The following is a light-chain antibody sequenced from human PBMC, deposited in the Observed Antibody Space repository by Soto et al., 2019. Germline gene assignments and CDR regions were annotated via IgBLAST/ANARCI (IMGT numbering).Light chain of an antibody. Sequence: QSVLTQPPSVSGAPGQRVTISCSGSGSNIGAGYDVHWYQHLPGAAPKPLIYGNSNRPSGVPDRFSGSKSGTSASLAITGLQAEDEADYYCQSYDSSLSGHVIFGGGTKLTVL. CDR2: GNS. CDR3: QSYDSSLSGHVI. V-gene: IGLV1-40*01. J-gene: IGLJ2*01. CDR1: GSNIGAGYD.